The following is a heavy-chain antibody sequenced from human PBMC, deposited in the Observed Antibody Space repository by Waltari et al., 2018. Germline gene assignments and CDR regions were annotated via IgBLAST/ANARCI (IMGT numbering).Heavy chain of an antibody. V-gene: IGHV4-59*01. J-gene: IGHJ4*02. CDR1: GGSISSYY. CDR2: IYYSGST. CDR3: ARQLGDFDY. Sequence: GGSISSYYWSWIRQPPGKGLEWIGYIYYSGSTNYNPSLKSRVTISVDTSKNQFSLKLSSVTAADTAVYYCARQLGDFDYWGQGTLVTVSS. D-gene: IGHD1-1*01.